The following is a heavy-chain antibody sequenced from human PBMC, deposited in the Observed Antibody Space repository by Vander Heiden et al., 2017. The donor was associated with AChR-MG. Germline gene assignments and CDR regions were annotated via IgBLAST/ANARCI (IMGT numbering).Heavy chain of an antibody. D-gene: IGHD2-15*01. V-gene: IGHV1-58*01. Sequence: QMQLVQSGPEVKKPGTSVKVSCKASGFTFTSSAVQWVRQARGQRLEWIGWIVVGSGNTNYAQKFQERVTITRDMSTSTAYMELSSLRSEDTAVYYCAAVSKGLLPQYWGQGTLVTVSS. J-gene: IGHJ4*02. CDR3: AAVSKGLLPQY. CDR2: IVVGSGNT. CDR1: GFTFTSSA.